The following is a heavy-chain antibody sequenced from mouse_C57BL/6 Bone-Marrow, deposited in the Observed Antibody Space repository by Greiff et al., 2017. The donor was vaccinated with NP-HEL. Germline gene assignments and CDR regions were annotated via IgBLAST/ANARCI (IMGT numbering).Heavy chain of an antibody. Sequence: VQLQQPGAELVKPGASVKLSCKASGYTFTNYWMHWVKQRPGRGLEWIGRIDPNSGGTTYNEKFKGKATLTVDKPSSAAYMQLSSLTSEDSAVYYCARYYYGSDYFDYWGQGTTLTVTS. CDR1: GYTFTNYW. CDR3: ARYYYGSDYFDY. CDR2: IDPNSGGT. D-gene: IGHD1-1*01. V-gene: IGHV1-72*01. J-gene: IGHJ2*01.